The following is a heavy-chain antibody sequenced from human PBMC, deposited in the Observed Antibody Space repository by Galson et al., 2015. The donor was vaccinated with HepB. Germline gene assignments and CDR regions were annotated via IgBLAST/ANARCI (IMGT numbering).Heavy chain of an antibody. V-gene: IGHV3-53*01. D-gene: IGHD1-26*01. J-gene: IGHJ3*02. CDR2: IYSGGST. CDR1: GFTVSSNY. Sequence: SLRLSCAASGFTVSSNYMSWVSVIYSGGSTYYADSVKGRFTISRDNFKNTLYLQMNRLRAEDTAVYYCASGRSGSYYGAFDIWGQGIMVTVSS. CDR3: ASGRSGSYYGAFDI.